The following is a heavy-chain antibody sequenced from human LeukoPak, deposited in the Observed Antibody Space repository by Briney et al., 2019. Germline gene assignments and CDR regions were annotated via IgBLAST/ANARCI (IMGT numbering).Heavy chain of an antibody. CDR1: GGTFSSYT. CDR3: ARDRYSGYDGYYYMDV. CDR2: IIPILGIA. Sequence: SVKVSCKASGGTFSSYTISWVRQAPGQGLEWMGRIIPILGIANYAQKFQGRVTITADKSTSTAYMELSSLRSEDTAVYYCARDRYSGYDGYYYMDVWGKGTTVTVSS. D-gene: IGHD5-12*01. J-gene: IGHJ6*03. V-gene: IGHV1-69*04.